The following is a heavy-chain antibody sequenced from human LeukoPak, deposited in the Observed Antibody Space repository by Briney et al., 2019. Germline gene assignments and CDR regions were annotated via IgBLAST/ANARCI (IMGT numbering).Heavy chain of an antibody. D-gene: IGHD2-15*01. CDR2: ISYDGSNE. V-gene: IGHV3-30-3*01. CDR1: GFTFSSYW. Sequence: PGGSLRLSCAASGFTFSSYWMSWVRQAPGKGLEWVAGISYDGSNEYYADSVKGRFTISRDNSKDTLYLQMSSLRAEDTAAYYCTREEEASVGFDYWGQGTLVTVSS. CDR3: TREEEASVGFDY. J-gene: IGHJ4*02.